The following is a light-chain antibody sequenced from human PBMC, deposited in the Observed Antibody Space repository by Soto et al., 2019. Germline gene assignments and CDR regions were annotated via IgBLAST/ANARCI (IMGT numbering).Light chain of an antibody. Sequence: DIKMTQSPSTVSAYVGDSVTITCRASQSITTWLAWYQQRPGKAPKLLIYDVSSLQSGVPSRFSGSGSGTDFTLTISSLQPEDFATYYCQQSYSTPPITFGQGTRLEIK. CDR1: QSITTW. CDR3: QQSYSTPPIT. CDR2: DVS. V-gene: IGKV1-39*01. J-gene: IGKJ5*01.